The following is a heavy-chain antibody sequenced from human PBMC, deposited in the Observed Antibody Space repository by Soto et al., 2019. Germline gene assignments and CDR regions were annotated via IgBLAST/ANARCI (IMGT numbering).Heavy chain of an antibody. Sequence: PGESLKISCKGSGYSFTSYWIGWVRQMPRKGLEWMGIIYPGDSDTRYSPSFQGQVTISADKSISTAYLQWSSLKASDTAMYYCARTPYSGYRLYYGMDVWGQGTTVTVSS. V-gene: IGHV5-51*01. CDR1: GYSFTSYW. CDR2: IYPGDSDT. J-gene: IGHJ6*02. CDR3: ARTPYSGYRLYYGMDV. D-gene: IGHD5-12*01.